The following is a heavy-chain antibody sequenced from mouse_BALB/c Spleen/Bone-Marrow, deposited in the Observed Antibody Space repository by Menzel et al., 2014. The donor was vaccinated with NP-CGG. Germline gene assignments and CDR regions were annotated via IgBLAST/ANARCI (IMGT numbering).Heavy chain of an antibody. CDR1: GYTFTDYA. Sequence: QVQLKQSGAELVRPGVSVKISCKGSGYTFTDYAVHWVKQSHAKSLEWIGVISTYYGDATYNQKFKGKATMTVDKSSSTAYMELARPTSEDSVIYYCARDLDYWGQGTTLTVSS. V-gene: IGHV1S137*01. J-gene: IGHJ2*01. CDR2: ISTYYGDA. CDR3: ARDLDY.